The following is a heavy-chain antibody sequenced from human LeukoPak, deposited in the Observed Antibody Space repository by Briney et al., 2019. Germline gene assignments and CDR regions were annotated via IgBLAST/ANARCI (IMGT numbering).Heavy chain of an antibody. CDR1: GFSFNNYA. Sequence: QSGGSLRLSCAASGFSFNNYAMNWVRQAPGKGLEWVSLIIGSSGTTFYADSVKGRFTISRDKSKSTLYLQMNSLRAEDTAVYYCAKGAYDYIEIAYFDYWGQGSLVTVSS. CDR3: AKGAYDYIEIAYFDY. J-gene: IGHJ4*02. V-gene: IGHV3-23*01. CDR2: IIGSSGTT. D-gene: IGHD5-12*01.